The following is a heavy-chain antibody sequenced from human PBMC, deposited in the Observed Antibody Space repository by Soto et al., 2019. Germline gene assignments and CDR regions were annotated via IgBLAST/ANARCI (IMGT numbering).Heavy chain of an antibody. V-gene: IGHV4-31*03. D-gene: IGHD6-6*01. J-gene: IGHJ6*02. CDR1: GVSLSGSRYY. CDR3: GSALGMDV. Sequence: SETLSLTCTVSGVSLSGSRYYWSWIRQVPGKGLEWIGFTRYGGIPYHNPSLKSRATISVQSSKNQFSLRLTSLTAADTAVYYCGSALGMDVWGRGTTVTVSS. CDR2: TRYGGIP.